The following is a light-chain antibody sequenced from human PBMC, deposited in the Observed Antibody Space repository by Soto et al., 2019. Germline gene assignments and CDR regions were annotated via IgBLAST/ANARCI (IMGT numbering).Light chain of an antibody. CDR1: QSVSSSY. CDR2: GAS. CDR3: QQYGSPRT. J-gene: IGKJ1*01. Sequence: EIVLTQSPGTLSLSPGERATLSCRASQSVSSSYLAWYQQKPGQAPSLLIYGASSRATGIPDRFSGSGSGTDFTLNSSRLEPEDFAVYYCQQYGSPRTFGQGTKVEIK. V-gene: IGKV3-20*01.